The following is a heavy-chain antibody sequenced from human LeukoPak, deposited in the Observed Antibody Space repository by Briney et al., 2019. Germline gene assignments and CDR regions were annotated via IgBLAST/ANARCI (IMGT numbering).Heavy chain of an antibody. CDR3: ATHIPVGYMDV. Sequence: SETLSLTCTVSGGSVSNSFYYWGWIRQPPGMGLEWIGSIHYSGRTYYNASLKSRVTISVDTSKEQFSLTLNFVTAADTAVYYCATHIPVGYMDVWGTGTTVTVSS. CDR2: IHYSGRT. V-gene: IGHV4-39*01. J-gene: IGHJ6*03. CDR1: GGSVSNSFYY.